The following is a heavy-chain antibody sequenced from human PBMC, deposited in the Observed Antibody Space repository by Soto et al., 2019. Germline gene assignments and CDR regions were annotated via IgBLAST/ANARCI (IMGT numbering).Heavy chain of an antibody. D-gene: IGHD6-19*01. CDR2: IYYSGST. CDR3: ARRVSSGWYTPSKYYFDY. V-gene: IGHV4-39*01. CDR1: GGSISSSSYY. Sequence: SETLSLTCTVSGGSISSSSYYWGWIRQPPGKGLEWIGSIYYSGSTYYNPSLKSRVTISVDTSKNQFSLKLSSVTAADTAVYYCARRVSSGWYTPSKYYFDYWGQGTLVTVSS. J-gene: IGHJ4*02.